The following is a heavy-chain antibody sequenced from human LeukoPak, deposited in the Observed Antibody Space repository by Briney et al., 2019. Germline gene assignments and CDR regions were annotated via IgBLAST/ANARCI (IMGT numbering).Heavy chain of an antibody. V-gene: IGHV4-61*02. CDR2: IYTSGST. D-gene: IGHD3-10*01. J-gene: IGHJ4*02. Sequence: SETLSLTCTVSGGSISSGSYYWSWIRQPAGKGLEWIGRIYTSGSTNYNPSLKSRVTISVDTSKNQFSQKLSSVTAADTAVYYCARAWFGEFDYWGQGTLVTVSS. CDR3: ARAWFGEFDY. CDR1: GGSISSGSYY.